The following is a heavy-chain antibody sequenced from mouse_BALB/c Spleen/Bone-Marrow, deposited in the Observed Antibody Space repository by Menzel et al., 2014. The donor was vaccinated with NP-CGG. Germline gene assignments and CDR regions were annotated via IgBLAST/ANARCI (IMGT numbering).Heavy chain of an antibody. CDR1: GFTFSGFG. CDR2: ISSGSSTI. V-gene: IGHV5-17*02. CDR3: TRGGNGEDGDY. J-gene: IGHJ2*01. Sequence: DVKLVESGGGLVQPGGSRKLSCAASGFTFSGFGMHWVRQAPEKGLEWVAYISSGSSTIFYADTVKGRFTLSRDNPKNALGLQRTSGRSEDTAMDYGTRGGNGEDGDYWGQGTTRTGSS.